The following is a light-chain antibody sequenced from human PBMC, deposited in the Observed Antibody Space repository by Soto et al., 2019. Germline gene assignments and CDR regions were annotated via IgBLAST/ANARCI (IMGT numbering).Light chain of an antibody. V-gene: IGKV1D-16*01. CDR3: QQYSSYPRT. CDR2: TAS. CDR1: QGISTF. J-gene: IGKJ5*01. Sequence: DIQLTQSPPSLSASVGDRVTISCRASQGISTFLAWYQQKPGKAPKSLIKTASTLQSGVPSRFSGSGSDTDFILTISSLQPEDFATYYCQQYSSYPRTFGQGTRLDLK.